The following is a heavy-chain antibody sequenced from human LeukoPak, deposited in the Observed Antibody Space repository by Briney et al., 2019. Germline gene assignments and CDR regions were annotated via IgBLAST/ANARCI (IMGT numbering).Heavy chain of an antibody. Sequence: HGGSLRLSCAASGFTFSTYAMLWVRQAPGKGLEWVAVISYDGSDKYYADSVKGRFTISRDNSKNTLYLQMNSLRTEDTAVYYCARDLRGSYSPGDWFDPWGQGTLVTVSS. J-gene: IGHJ5*02. CDR2: ISYDGSDK. D-gene: IGHD1-26*01. CDR1: GFTFSTYA. CDR3: ARDLRGSYSPGDWFDP. V-gene: IGHV3-30*01.